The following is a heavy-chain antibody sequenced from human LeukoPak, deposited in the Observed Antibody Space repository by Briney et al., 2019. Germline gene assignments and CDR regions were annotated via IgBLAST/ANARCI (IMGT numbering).Heavy chain of an antibody. V-gene: IGHV3-23*01. CDR2: ISGSGGST. J-gene: IGHJ4*02. D-gene: IGHD5-18*01. Sequence: GGSLRLSRAASGFTFSSYAMSWVRQAPGKGLEWVSAISGSGGSTYYADSVKGRFTISRDNSKNTLYLQMNSLRAEDTAVYYCAKEGVEYSYGSGFDYWGQGTLVTVSS. CDR3: AKEGVEYSYGSGFDY. CDR1: GFTFSSYA.